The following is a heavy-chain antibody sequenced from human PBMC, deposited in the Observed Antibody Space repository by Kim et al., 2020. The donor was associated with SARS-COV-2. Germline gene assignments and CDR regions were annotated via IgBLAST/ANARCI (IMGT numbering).Heavy chain of an antibody. D-gene: IGHD6-13*01. CDR2: INHSGST. CDR1: GGSFSGYY. V-gene: IGHV4-34*01. J-gene: IGHJ4*02. CDR3: ARWIAEDTRGYYFDY. Sequence: SETLSLTCAVYGGSFSGYYWSWIRQPPGKGLEWIGEINHSGSTNYNPSLKSRVTISVDTSKNQFSLKLSSVTAADTAVYYCARWIAEDTRGYYFDYWGQG.